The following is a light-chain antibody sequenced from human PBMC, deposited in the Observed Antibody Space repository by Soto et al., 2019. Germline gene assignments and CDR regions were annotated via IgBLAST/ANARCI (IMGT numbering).Light chain of an antibody. V-gene: IGKV3-15*01. Sequence: EILLTQSPATLSLSPGERATLSCRASQSVSSNLAWYQQKPGQAPRLLIYGASTRATGIPARFSGSGSGTEFTLTISSLQSEDFAVYYCQQYNNWPPIITFGQGTRLEIK. CDR3: QQYNNWPPIIT. CDR2: GAS. CDR1: QSVSSN. J-gene: IGKJ5*01.